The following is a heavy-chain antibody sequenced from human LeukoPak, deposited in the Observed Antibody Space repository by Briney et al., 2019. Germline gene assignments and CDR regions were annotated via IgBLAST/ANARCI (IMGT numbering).Heavy chain of an antibody. D-gene: IGHD3-22*01. Sequence: GSLRLSCTASKFYFSTYDMNWVRQVPGQGLEWIGEVFHSGSTSYNPSLRSRVAISVDKSKNQFSLKLNSVTAADTAVYFCARQSYYNDGSAFRYFDFWGRGTLVTVSS. J-gene: IGHJ2*01. CDR2: VFHSGST. CDR3: ARQSYYNDGSAFRYFDF. V-gene: IGHV4-4*01. CDR1: KFYFSTYDM.